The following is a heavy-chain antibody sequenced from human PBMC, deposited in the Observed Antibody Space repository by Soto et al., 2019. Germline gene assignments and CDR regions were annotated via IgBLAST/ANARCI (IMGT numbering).Heavy chain of an antibody. J-gene: IGHJ6*02. CDR3: ARDRITMRYFDWLTYYYYYGMDV. CDR1: GYTFTSYY. D-gene: IGHD3-9*01. CDR2: INPSGGST. V-gene: IGHV1-46*01. Sequence: APVKVSCKASGYTFTSYYMHWVRQAPGQGLEWMGIINPSGGSTSYAQKFQGRVTMTRDTSTSTVYMELSSLRSEDTAVYYCARDRITMRYFDWLTYYYYYGMDVWGQGTTVTVSS.